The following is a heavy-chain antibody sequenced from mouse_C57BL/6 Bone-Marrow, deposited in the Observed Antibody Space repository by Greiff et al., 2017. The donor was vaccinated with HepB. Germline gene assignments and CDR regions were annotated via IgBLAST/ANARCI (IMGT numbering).Heavy chain of an antibody. J-gene: IGHJ4*01. Sequence: EVKLVESGGGLVQPGGSLKLSCAASGFTFSDYYMYWVRQTPEKRLEWVAYISNGGGSTYYPDTVKGRFTISRDNAKNTLYLQMSRLKSEGTAMYYCAREYYYGSSYDYYAMDYWGQGTSVTVSS. CDR1: GFTFSDYY. V-gene: IGHV5-12*01. D-gene: IGHD1-1*01. CDR3: AREYYYGSSYDYYAMDY. CDR2: ISNGGGST.